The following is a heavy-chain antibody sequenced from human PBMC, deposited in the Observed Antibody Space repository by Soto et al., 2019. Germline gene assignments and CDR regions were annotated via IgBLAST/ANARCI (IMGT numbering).Heavy chain of an antibody. CDR1: GGSISKTSYF. V-gene: IGHV4-39*07. Sequence: SETLSLTCTVSGGSISKTSYFWGWIRQPPGKGLEWIGEINHSGSTNYNPSLKSRVTISVDTSKNQFSLKLSSVTAADTAVYYCANGLRAAAESRWFDPWGQGTLVTVSS. CDR2: INHSGST. CDR3: ANGLRAAAESRWFDP. J-gene: IGHJ5*02. D-gene: IGHD6-13*01.